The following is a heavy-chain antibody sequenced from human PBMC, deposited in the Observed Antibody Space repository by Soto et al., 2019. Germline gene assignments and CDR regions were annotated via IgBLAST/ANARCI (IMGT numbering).Heavy chain of an antibody. CDR3: ARGGALSTSWYWGDGLDS. Sequence: SVKVSCKSSGNAFSSHAITWVLQAPGQGLEWMGGIIPVFDTPTYARRFQDRVTITADKSTNTSYMELRSLRSEDTAVYYCARGGALSTSWYWGDGLDSWGQGTQVTVSS. V-gene: IGHV1-69*06. D-gene: IGHD6-13*01. CDR2: IIPVFDTP. CDR1: GNAFSSHA. J-gene: IGHJ4*02.